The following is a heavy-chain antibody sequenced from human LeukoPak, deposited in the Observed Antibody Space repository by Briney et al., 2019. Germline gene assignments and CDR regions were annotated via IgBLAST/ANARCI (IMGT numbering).Heavy chain of an antibody. J-gene: IGHJ3*02. D-gene: IGHD2-21*02. V-gene: IGHV3-66*01. Sequence: GGSLRLSCAASGFLVNANHMNWVRQAPGKGLEWVSIIYSSDYIYYADSVKGRFTISRDNSKNTLYLQMNSLRAEDTAVYYCAKDPIVVVTYDAFDIWGQGTMVTVSS. CDR1: GFLVNANH. CDR3: AKDPIVVVTYDAFDI. CDR2: IYSSDYI.